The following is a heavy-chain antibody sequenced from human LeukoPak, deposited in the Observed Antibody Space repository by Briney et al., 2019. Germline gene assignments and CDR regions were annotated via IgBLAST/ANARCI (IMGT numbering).Heavy chain of an antibody. CDR2: ISGSGGST. Sequence: GGRLRLCGAASGFTCDKYCMNSVRQDPGKGLEWVSTISGSGGSTYYADSVKGRFTISRDNSKNTLYLQMNSLRAEDTAVYYCAKDLFWFGELSNFDYWGRGTLVTVSS. CDR1: GFTCDKYC. D-gene: IGHD3-10*01. V-gene: IGHV3-23*01. CDR3: AKDLFWFGELSNFDY. J-gene: IGHJ4*02.